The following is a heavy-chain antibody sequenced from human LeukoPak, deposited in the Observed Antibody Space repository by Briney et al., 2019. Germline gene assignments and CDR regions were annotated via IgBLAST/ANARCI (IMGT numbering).Heavy chain of an antibody. CDR3: ARSYYDVWSGYYDY. D-gene: IGHD3-3*01. CDR2: INWNGGST. CDR1: GFTSDDYG. V-gene: IGHV3-20*04. J-gene: IGHJ4*02. Sequence: PGGSLRLSCAASGFTSDDYGMSWVRQAPGKGLEWVSGINWNGGSTGYADSVKGRFTISRDNAKNSLYLQMNSLRAEDTALYYCARSYYDVWSGYYDYWGQGTLVTVSS.